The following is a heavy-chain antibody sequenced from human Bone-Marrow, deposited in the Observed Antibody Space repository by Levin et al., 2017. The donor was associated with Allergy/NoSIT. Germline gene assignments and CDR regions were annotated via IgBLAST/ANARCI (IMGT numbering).Heavy chain of an antibody. CDR2: IYWSGST. J-gene: IGHJ6*02. CDR3: ARLRLYCSGGICYYYGMDV. CDR1: NGSISTYY. D-gene: IGHD2-15*01. Sequence: PSETLSLTCTVSNGSISTYYWSWIRQPPGKGLEWIGNIYWSGSTNYNPSLKSRVTISVDEPKSQFSMKLSSVTAADTAVYFCARLRLYCSGGICYYYGMDVWGQGTTVTVSS. V-gene: IGHV4-59*08.